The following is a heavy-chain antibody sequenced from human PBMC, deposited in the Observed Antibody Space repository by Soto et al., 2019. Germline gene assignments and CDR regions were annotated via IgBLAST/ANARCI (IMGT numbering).Heavy chain of an antibody. V-gene: IGHV3-33*01. Sequence: GGSLRLSCAASGFTFSSYGMHWVRQAPGKGLEWVAVIWYDGSNKYYADSVKGRFTISRDNSKNTLYLQMNSLRAEDTAVYYCARDHTVTTGQSPNYYYYYGMDVWGQGTTVTVSS. D-gene: IGHD4-4*01. CDR1: GFTFSSYG. CDR2: IWYDGSNK. CDR3: ARDHTVTTGQSPNYYYYYGMDV. J-gene: IGHJ6*02.